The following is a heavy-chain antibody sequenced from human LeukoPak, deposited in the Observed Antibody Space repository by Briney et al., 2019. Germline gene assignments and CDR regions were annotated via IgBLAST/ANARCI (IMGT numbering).Heavy chain of an antibody. J-gene: IGHJ4*02. V-gene: IGHV3-30*03. CDR3: ARDKGADEGSKFDY. CDR1: GFTFSSYG. CDR2: ISYDGGNK. Sequence: GSLRLSCAASGFTFSSYGMHWVRQAPGKGLEWVALISYDGGNKYYADSVKGRFTVSRDNAKNSLHLQMNSLRAEDTAVYYCARDKGADEGSKFDYWGQGTLVTVSS. D-gene: IGHD1-26*01.